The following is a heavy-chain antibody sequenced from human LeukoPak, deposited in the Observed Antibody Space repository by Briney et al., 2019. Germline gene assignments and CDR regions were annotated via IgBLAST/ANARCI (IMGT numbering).Heavy chain of an antibody. V-gene: IGHV3-66*01. J-gene: IGHJ1*01. Sequence: GGSLRLSCAASGFTVTNDCMSWVRQAPGKGLEGVSVIYRGGNTYYADSVQGRFTISRDHSNNTLYLQMNSLRADDTAVYFCARNRPAGYDYDYGFELQHWGQGTLVTVSS. CDR2: IYRGGNT. CDR1: GFTVTNDC. CDR3: ARNRPAGYDYDYGFELQH. D-gene: IGHD4/OR15-4a*01.